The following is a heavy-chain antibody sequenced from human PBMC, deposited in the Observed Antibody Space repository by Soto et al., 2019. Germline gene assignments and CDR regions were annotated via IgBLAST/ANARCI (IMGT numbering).Heavy chain of an antibody. J-gene: IGHJ4*02. D-gene: IGHD3-10*01. CDR1: GFTFSSYA. CDR3: AKDVTYYYGSGKGVYYFDY. V-gene: IGHV3-23*01. CDR2: ISGSGGST. Sequence: GGSLRLSCAASGFTFSSYAMSWVRQAPGKGLEWVSAISGSGGSTYYADSVKGRFTISRGNSKNTLYLQMNSLRAEDTAVYYCAKDVTYYYGSGKGVYYFDYWGQGTLVTVSS.